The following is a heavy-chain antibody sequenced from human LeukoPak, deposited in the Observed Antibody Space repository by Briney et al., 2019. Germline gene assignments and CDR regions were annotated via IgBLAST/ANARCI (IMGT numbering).Heavy chain of an antibody. D-gene: IGHD2-2*01. Sequence: GVSVRVSCKASGYTFSGHNIYWVRQAPGQGHERMGWINANNGATNYAQKFQGRVTLTRDTSINTAYMEVNGLRSDDTAVYYCARDVSHCSSARCYDLNAFDIWGQGTMVTVSS. CDR1: GYTFSGHN. J-gene: IGHJ3*02. V-gene: IGHV1-2*02. CDR2: INANNGAT. CDR3: ARDVSHCSSARCYDLNAFDI.